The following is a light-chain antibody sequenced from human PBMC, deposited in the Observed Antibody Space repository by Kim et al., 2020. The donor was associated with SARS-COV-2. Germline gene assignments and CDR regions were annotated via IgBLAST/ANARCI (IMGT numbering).Light chain of an antibody. V-gene: IGLV10-54*01. CDR1: SNNVGYEG. CDR3: SAWDSNLSAWV. Sequence: QAGLTQPPSVSKGLRQTATLTCTGNSNNVGYEGAAWLQQRQGHPPKLLFDRNNNRPSGISDRLSASRSGNTASLTITGLQSEDEADYYCSAWDSNLSAWVFGGGTQLTV. J-gene: IGLJ3*02. CDR2: RNN.